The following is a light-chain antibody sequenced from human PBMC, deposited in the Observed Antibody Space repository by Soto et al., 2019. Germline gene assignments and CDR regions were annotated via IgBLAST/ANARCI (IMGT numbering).Light chain of an antibody. J-gene: IGKJ2*01. CDR1: QSVLYSPNNNNY. CDR2: WGS. Sequence: DIVLTQSPDSLAVSLGERATFNCKSSQSVLYSPNNNNYLAWYQQKPGQPPRLLIYWGSTRESGVPDRFSGSGSGTDFTLTISNLQAEDAAIYYSQQCHTVPYTFGQGTKLEI. CDR3: QQCHTVPYT. V-gene: IGKV4-1*01.